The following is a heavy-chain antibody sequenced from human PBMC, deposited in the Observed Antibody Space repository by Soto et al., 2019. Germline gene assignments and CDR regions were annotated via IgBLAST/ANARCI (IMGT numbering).Heavy chain of an antibody. V-gene: IGHV1-18*04. Sequence: ASVKVSCKASGYTFTAYYVHWLRQAPGQGLEWMGWISAYNGNTNYAQNFQGRVTMTTDTSTGTAYMELSSLTSEDTAVYYCARDDSGFSGSHYIDYFNYWGQGALVTVSS. CDR2: ISAYNGNT. J-gene: IGHJ4*02. CDR1: GYTFTAYY. CDR3: ARDDSGFSGSHYIDYFNY. D-gene: IGHD1-26*01.